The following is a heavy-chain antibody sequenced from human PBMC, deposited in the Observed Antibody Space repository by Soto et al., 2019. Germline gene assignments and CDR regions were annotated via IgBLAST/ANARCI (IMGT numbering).Heavy chain of an antibody. CDR3: ARDATYYDFWSGYHYYYGMDV. CDR2: INHSGST. J-gene: IGHJ6*02. CDR1: GGSLSGDY. D-gene: IGHD3-3*01. V-gene: IGHV4-34*01. Sequence: ASETLCLTCAGYGGSLSGDYWSLIRQPPGKGLEWIGEINHSGSTNYNPSLKSRVTISVDTSKNQFSLKLSSVTAADTAVYYCARDATYYDFWSGYHYYYGMDVWGQGTTVT.